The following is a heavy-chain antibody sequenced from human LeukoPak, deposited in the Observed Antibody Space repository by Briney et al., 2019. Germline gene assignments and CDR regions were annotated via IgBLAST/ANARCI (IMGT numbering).Heavy chain of an antibody. Sequence: GGSLRLSCAASGFTFSSYAMSWVRQAPGKGLEWVSAISGTVGSTYYADSVKGRSTISRDNSKNTLYLQMNSLRAEDTAVYYCAKDLGSIAVAGIDYWGQGTLVTVSS. J-gene: IGHJ4*02. CDR1: GFTFSSYA. D-gene: IGHD6-19*01. CDR3: AKDLGSIAVAGIDY. V-gene: IGHV3-23*01. CDR2: ISGTVGST.